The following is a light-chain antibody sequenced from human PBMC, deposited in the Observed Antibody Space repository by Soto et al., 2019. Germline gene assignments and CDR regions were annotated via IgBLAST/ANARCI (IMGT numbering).Light chain of an antibody. J-gene: IGKJ1*01. Sequence: DIQMTQSPCTLSASVGDRVTITCRASQSISSWLAWYQQKPGKAPKLLIYRASSLESGVPSRFSGSGSGTEFTLTISSLQPDDFATYYCQQYNSFPTLGQGNKVEIK. CDR1: QSISSW. V-gene: IGKV1-5*03. CDR3: QQYNSFPT. CDR2: RAS.